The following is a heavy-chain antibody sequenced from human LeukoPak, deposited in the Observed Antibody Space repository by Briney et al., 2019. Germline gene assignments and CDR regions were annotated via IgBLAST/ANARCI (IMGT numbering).Heavy chain of an antibody. CDR2: INHSGST. V-gene: IGHV4-34*01. J-gene: IGHJ4*02. D-gene: IGHD1-26*01. Sequence: SETLSLTCAVYGGSFSGYYWSWIRQPPGKGLEWIGEINHSGSTNYNPSLKSRVTISVDTSKNQFSLKLSSVSAADTAVYYCARHWGRGSFLRSWGQGTLVTVSS. CDR3: ARHWGRGSFLRS. CDR1: GGSFSGYY.